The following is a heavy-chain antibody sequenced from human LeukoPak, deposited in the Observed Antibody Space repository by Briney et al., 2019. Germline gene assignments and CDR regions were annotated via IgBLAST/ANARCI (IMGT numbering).Heavy chain of an antibody. CDR3: AAQYSSSSGWYFDL. Sequence: SQTLSLTCAISGDSFSSNTAAWNWIRQSPSRGLEWLGRTYYRSKWYNDYAVSVKSRITINPDTSRNQFSLQLNSVTPEDTAVYYCAAQYSSSSGWYFDLWGRGTLVTVSS. D-gene: IGHD6-6*01. CDR2: TYYRSKWYN. CDR1: GDSFSSNTAA. J-gene: IGHJ2*01. V-gene: IGHV6-1*01.